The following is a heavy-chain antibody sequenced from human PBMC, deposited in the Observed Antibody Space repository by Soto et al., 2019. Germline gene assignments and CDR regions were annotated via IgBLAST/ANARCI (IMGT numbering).Heavy chain of an antibody. J-gene: IGHJ3*01. D-gene: IGHD5-18*01. CDR2: IKYDGSTT. CDR3: AIGIPGYYGCDV. Sequence: EVQLVESGGGLLQPGGSLRLSCEASGFTFSDYWLHWVRQVPGKGLVWVSRIKYDGSTTNYADSVKGRFTISRDNAKNTVYLQMNGLRVEDTALYCCAIGIPGYYGCDVWGQGTIVTVSS. CDR1: GFTFSDYW. V-gene: IGHV3-74*01.